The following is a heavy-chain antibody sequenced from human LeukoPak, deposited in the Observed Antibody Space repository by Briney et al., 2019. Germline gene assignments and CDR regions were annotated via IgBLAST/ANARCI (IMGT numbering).Heavy chain of an antibody. J-gene: IGHJ4*02. V-gene: IGHV1-2*02. CDR1: GYTFTGYY. CDR3: ASASDDSSGYYEVGY. Sequence: ASVKVSCKASGYTFTGYYMHWVRQAPGQGLEWMGWINPNSGGTNYAQKFQGRVTMTRDTSISTAYMELSRLRFDDTAVYYCASASDDSSGYYEVGYWGQGTLVTASS. CDR2: INPNSGGT. D-gene: IGHD3-22*01.